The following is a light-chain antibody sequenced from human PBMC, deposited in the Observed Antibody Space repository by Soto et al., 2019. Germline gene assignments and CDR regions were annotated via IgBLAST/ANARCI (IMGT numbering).Light chain of an antibody. CDR2: GAS. J-gene: IGKJ5*01. CDR3: QQYNNWPIT. CDR1: QTVGSN. V-gene: IGKV3D-15*01. Sequence: EIVRTQSPETLSVSPGERATVSCRASQTVGSNLAWYQQKPGQAPRLLIYGASTRASDTPARFSGSGSVTEFALTISSLQSEDFAVYYCQQYNNWPITFGQGTRLEIK.